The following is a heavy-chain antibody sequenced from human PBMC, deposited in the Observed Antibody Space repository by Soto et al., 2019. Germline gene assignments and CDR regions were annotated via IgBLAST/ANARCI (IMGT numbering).Heavy chain of an antibody. CDR2: IRSKTNSYAT. CDR3: TRQTDAVQWLVVPTDYNFDY. J-gene: IGHJ4*02. D-gene: IGHD6-19*01. Sequence: LRLSCAASGFTFGGSAMHWVRQASGKGLEWVGHIRSKTNSYATAYAESVKGRFTISRDDSMNTAYLQMNSLKTEDTAVYFCTRQTDAVQWLVVPTDYNFDYWGQGTLVTVSS. V-gene: IGHV3-73*01. CDR1: GFTFGGSA.